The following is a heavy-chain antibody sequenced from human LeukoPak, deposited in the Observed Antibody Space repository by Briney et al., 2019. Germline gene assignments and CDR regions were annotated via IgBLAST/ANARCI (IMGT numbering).Heavy chain of an antibody. D-gene: IGHD2-15*01. CDR1: GFTFSSYA. CDR3: AKVLSTRATPIDY. CDR2: ISGSGGST. V-gene: IGHV3-23*01. J-gene: IGHJ4*02. Sequence: GGSLRLSCAVSGFTFSSYAMSCGRQAPGKGLEWVSGISGSGGSTYYADYVKGRFTISRDNSKNTLYLQVNSLRAEDTAVYYCAKVLSTRATPIDYWRQGTLVTVSS.